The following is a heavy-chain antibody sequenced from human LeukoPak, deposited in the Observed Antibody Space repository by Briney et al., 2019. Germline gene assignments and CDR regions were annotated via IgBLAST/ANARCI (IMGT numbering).Heavy chain of an antibody. Sequence: GRSLRLTCEASGFTFISYAMSWVRQAPGKGLEWVSSLSGNAGRPYYADSVKGRFTISRDNSKNTLYLQMNSLRAEDTAVYYCAKDHRDSGNYYYYYGLDVWGQGTMVTVSS. CDR1: GFTFISYA. V-gene: IGHV3-23*01. D-gene: IGHD1-26*01. J-gene: IGHJ6*02. CDR2: LSGNAGRP. CDR3: AKDHRDSGNYYYYYGLDV.